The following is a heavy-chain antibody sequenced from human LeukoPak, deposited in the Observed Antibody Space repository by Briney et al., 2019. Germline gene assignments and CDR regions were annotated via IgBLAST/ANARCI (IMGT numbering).Heavy chain of an antibody. J-gene: IGHJ6*03. CDR3: ARVGGWPQYYYYYMDV. CDR2: IYYSGST. V-gene: IGHV4-59*01. Sequence: SETLSLTCTVSGGSISSYYWSWIRQPPGKGLEWIGCIYYSGSTNYNPSLKSRVTISVDTSKNQFSLKLSSVTAADTAVYYCARVGGWPQYYYYYMDVWGKGTTVTVSS. D-gene: IGHD3-16*01. CDR1: GGSISSYY.